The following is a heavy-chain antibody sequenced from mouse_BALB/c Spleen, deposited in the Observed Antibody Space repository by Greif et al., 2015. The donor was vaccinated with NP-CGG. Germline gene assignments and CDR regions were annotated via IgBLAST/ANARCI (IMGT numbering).Heavy chain of an antibody. CDR1: GYTFTDHA. J-gene: IGHJ2*01. CDR3: GGGNCYFDY. V-gene: IGHV1S53*02. Sequence: VQLQQSDAELVKPGASVKISCKASGYTFTDHAIHWVKQKPEQGLEWIGYISPGNGDIKYNEKFKGKATLTADKSSSAGCLQRNSLTSEESAVYFCGGGNCYFDYWGEGTTLTVSS. D-gene: IGHD2-1*01. CDR2: ISPGNGDI.